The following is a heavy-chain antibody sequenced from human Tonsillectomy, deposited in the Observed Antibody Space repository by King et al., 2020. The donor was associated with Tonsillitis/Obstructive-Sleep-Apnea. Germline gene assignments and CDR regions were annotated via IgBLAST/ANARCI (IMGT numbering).Heavy chain of an antibody. D-gene: IGHD6-13*01. V-gene: IGHV3-9*01. CDR1: GFTFGNSA. CDR3: AKDSDARSRCWYLDAFDT. J-gene: IGHJ3*02. CDR2: ISWNSGSI. Sequence: VQLVESGGGLVQPGRSLRLSCAASGFTFGNSAMHWVRQAPGKGLEWVSRISWNSGSIGYADSVKGRFTISRDNAKNSLYLQMNSLRAEDTALYYCAKDSDARSRCWYLDAFDTWGQGTMVTVSS.